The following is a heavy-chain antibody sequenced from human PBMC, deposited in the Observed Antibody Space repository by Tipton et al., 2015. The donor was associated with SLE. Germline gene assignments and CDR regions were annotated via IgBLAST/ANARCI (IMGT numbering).Heavy chain of an antibody. J-gene: IGHJ3*02. Sequence: LSCTVSGGAISSYYWNWIRQPPGRGLEWIGYIYYSGSTNYNPSLKSRVTISVDTSKNQFSLKLSSVTAADTAVYYCARLPLATSAFDIWGQGTMVTVSS. CDR1: GGAISSYY. D-gene: IGHD5-12*01. V-gene: IGHV4-59*01. CDR3: ARLPLATSAFDI. CDR2: IYYSGST.